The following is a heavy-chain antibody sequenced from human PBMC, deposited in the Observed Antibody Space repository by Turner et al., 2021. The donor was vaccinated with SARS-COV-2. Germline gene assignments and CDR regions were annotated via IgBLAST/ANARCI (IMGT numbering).Heavy chain of an antibody. Sequence: VQLVESGGGLVKPGGSVRLSCAASGFTFSRHSMNWVRQAPGKGLEWVSHISRRSNYIYYADSVKGRFTISRDNAKNSLFLQMNSLRAEDTAVYYCARARWDYYDSSGYYPDAFDIWGQGTMVTVSS. J-gene: IGHJ3*02. V-gene: IGHV3-21*01. CDR3: ARARWDYYDSSGYYPDAFDI. CDR2: ISRRSNYI. CDR1: GFTFSRHS. D-gene: IGHD3-22*01.